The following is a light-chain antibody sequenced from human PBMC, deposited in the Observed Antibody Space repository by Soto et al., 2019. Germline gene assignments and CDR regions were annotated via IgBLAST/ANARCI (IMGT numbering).Light chain of an antibody. V-gene: IGLV2-23*02. CDR2: EVT. CDR3: CSYAGSTTPVV. J-gene: IGLJ2*01. CDR1: SSDVGTYNL. Sequence: QSALTQPASVSGSPGQSITISCTGTSSDVGTYNLVSWYQQHPGKAPKLIIYEVTKRPSGVSNRFSGSKSGNTASLTISGPQAEDEADYYCCSYAGSTTPVVFGGGTKLTVL.